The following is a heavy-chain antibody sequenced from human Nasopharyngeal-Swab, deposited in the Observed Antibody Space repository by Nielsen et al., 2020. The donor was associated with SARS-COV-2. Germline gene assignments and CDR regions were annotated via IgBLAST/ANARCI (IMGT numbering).Heavy chain of an antibody. Sequence: GESLKISCAASGFTVSSNYMSWVRQAPGKGLEWVSVIYSGISTYYADSVKGRFTISRHNSKNTLYLQMNSLRAEDTAVYYCARGGFGWDMIVVPYWYFDLWGRGTLVTVSS. CDR3: ARGGFGWDMIVVPYWYFDL. V-gene: IGHV3-53*04. CDR2: IYSGIST. D-gene: IGHD3-22*01. CDR1: GFTVSSNY. J-gene: IGHJ2*01.